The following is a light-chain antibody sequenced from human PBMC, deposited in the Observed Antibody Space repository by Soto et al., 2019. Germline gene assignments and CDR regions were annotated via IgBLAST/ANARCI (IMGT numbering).Light chain of an antibody. CDR2: EDN. J-gene: IGLJ7*01. CDR3: QSYDSSNAV. CDR1: SGSIASNY. Sequence: NFMLTQPHSVSEYPGKTVTISCTRSSGSIASNYVQWYQQRPGSAPTTVIYEDNQRPSGVPDRCSGSIDSSSNSASLTISGLKTDDEADYYSQSYDSSNAVFGGGTQLTVL. V-gene: IGLV6-57*03.